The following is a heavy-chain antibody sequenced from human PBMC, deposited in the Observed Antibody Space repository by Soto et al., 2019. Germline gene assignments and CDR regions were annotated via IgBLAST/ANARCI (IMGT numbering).Heavy chain of an antibody. CDR2: IYYSGST. CDR1: GVSISSGDYY. CDR3: ASEHKGYCSSTSCYLKFDY. Sequence: SSEPLSLTCTVSGVSISSGDYYWSWIRQPPGKGLEWIGYIYYSGSTYYNPSLKSRVTISADTSKNQFSLKLSSVTAADTAVYYCASEHKGYCSSTSCYLKFDYWGQGTLVTVSS. V-gene: IGHV4-30-4*01. D-gene: IGHD2-2*01. J-gene: IGHJ4*02.